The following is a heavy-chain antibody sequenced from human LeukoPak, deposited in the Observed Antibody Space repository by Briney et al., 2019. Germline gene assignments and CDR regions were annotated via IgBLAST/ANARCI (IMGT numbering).Heavy chain of an antibody. CDR2: ISSSSYI. V-gene: IGHV3-21*04. Sequence: GGSLRLSCAASGFTFSSYSMNWVRQAPGKGLEWVSSISSSSYIYYADSVKGRFTISRDNSKNTLYLQMNSLRAEDTAVYYCAKGLGFISGSRHWGIDYWGQGTLVTVSS. J-gene: IGHJ4*02. CDR1: GFTFSSYS. CDR3: AKGLGFISGSRHWGIDY. D-gene: IGHD3-10*01.